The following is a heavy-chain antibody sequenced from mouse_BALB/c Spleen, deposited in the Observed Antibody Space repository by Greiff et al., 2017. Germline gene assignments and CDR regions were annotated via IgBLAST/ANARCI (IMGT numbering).Heavy chain of an antibody. CDR1: GFTFSSFG. CDR3: ARSRGRDFDV. CDR2: ISSGSSTI. Sequence: EVKLVESGGGLVQPGGSRKLSCAASGFTFSSFGMHWVRQAPEKGLEWVAYISSGSSTIYYADTVKGRFTISRDNPKNTLFLQMTSLRSEDTAMYYCARSRGRDFDVWGAGTTVTVSS. J-gene: IGHJ1*01. D-gene: IGHD3-3*01. V-gene: IGHV5-17*02.